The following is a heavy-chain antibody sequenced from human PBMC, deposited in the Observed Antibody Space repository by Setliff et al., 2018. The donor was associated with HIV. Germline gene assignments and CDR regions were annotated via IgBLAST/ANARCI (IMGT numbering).Heavy chain of an antibody. CDR3: VAEMADGIYYFDY. Sequence: SVKVSCKASGGTFSTYAISWVRQAPGQGLEWLGGIIPIFGTTIYAEKFQGRVTITADISTGIGYMEISRLRSDDTAVYYCVAEMADGIYYFDYWGQGTLVTVSS. D-gene: IGHD2-21*01. CDR2: IIPIFGTT. V-gene: IGHV1-69*06. CDR1: GGTFSTYA. J-gene: IGHJ4*02.